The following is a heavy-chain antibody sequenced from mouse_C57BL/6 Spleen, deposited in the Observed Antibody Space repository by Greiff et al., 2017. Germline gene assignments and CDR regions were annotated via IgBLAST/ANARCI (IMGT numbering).Heavy chain of an antibody. CDR3: PYGSSYTY. CDR2: IRLKSDNYAT. D-gene: IGHD1-1*01. Sequence: EVKVVESGGGLVQPGGSMKLSCVASGFTFSNYWMNWVRQSPEKGLEWVAQIRLKSDNYATHYAVSVKGRFTIAKDDSKSSVYLRMNNLRAEDTGNYYCPYGSSYTYWGQGTTLTVSS. V-gene: IGHV6-3*01. CDR1: GFTFSNYW. J-gene: IGHJ2*01.